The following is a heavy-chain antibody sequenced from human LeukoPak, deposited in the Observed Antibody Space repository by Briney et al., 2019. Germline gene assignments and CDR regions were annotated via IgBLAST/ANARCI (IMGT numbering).Heavy chain of an antibody. V-gene: IGHV4-39*07. D-gene: IGHD1-26*01. CDR1: GGSISSSSYY. Sequence: SETLSLTCTISGGSISSSSYYWGWIRQPPGKGLEWIGSIYYRGSTYYNPSLKSRVTISVDTSKNQFSLKLSSVTAADTAVYYCARFPPRSGSSVRSDYWGQGTLVTVSS. J-gene: IGHJ4*02. CDR3: ARFPPRSGSSVRSDY. CDR2: IYYRGST.